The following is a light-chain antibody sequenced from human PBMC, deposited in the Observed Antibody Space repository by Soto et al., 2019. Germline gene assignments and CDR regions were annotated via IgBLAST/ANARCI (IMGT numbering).Light chain of an antibody. CDR3: QQSYTTPYT. CDR1: QSVASY. J-gene: IGKJ2*01. Sequence: DIQMTQSPSSLSASVGDRVTITCRANQSVASYVNWYQQKPGRAPQLLIYATSSLHSGVPSRFSGSGSGTYVTLNIRSLQPEDFATYYCQQSYTTPYTFGQGTKLEIE. V-gene: IGKV1-39*01. CDR2: ATS.